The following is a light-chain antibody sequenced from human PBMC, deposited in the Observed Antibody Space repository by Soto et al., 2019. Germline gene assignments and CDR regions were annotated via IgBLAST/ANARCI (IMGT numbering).Light chain of an antibody. CDR2: GAS. CDR3: QQYGSSGT. CDR1: QSVSSYY. Sequence: DIVLTQSPGTLSLSPGERATLSCRASQSVSSYYLAWYQQKPGQAPRLLIYGASSRATGIPDRFSGSGSGTDFTLTISRLEPEDFAVYYCQQYGSSGTFGQGNKVDIK. V-gene: IGKV3-20*01. J-gene: IGKJ1*01.